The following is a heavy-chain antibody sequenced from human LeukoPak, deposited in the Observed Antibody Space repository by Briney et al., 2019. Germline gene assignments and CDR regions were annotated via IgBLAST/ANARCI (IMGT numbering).Heavy chain of an antibody. CDR3: ARGTPSSSGWSYYGMDV. J-gene: IGHJ6*02. V-gene: IGHV3-53*01. CDR2: IYSGGRT. Sequence: GGSLRLSCAASGFTVSSNYMSWVRKAPGKGLEWVSVIYSGGRTYYADSVKGRFTISRDNSKNTLYLQMNSLRAEDTAVYYCARGTPSSSGWSYYGMDVWGQGTTVTVSS. D-gene: IGHD6-19*01. CDR1: GFTVSSNY.